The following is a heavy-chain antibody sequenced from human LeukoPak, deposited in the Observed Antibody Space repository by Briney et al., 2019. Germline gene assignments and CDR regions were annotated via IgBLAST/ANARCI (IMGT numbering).Heavy chain of an antibody. D-gene: IGHD6-19*01. CDR3: ANDIAVAGTSFDY. CDR1: GFTFSSYA. Sequence: AGGSLRLSCAASGFTFSSYAMSWVRQAPGKGLEWVSAISGSGGSAYYADSVKGRFTISRDNSKNTLYLQINSLRAEDTAVYYCANDIAVAGTSFDYWGQGTLVTVSS. J-gene: IGHJ4*02. V-gene: IGHV3-23*01. CDR2: ISGSGGSA.